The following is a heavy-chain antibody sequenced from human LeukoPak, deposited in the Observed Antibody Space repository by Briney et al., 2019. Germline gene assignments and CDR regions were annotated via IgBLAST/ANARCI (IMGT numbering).Heavy chain of an antibody. J-gene: IGHJ4*02. D-gene: IGHD1-1*01. CDR3: ARSTTRSHFDY. CDR2: ISASGGST. Sequence: GGSLRLSCAASGFTFTNYAMSWVRQAPGKGLEWVSGISASGGSTYYADSVNGRFTISRDNTKNTLYLQMNSLRAEDTAVYYCARSTTRSHFDYWGQGTLVTVSS. V-gene: IGHV3-23*01. CDR1: GFTFTNYA.